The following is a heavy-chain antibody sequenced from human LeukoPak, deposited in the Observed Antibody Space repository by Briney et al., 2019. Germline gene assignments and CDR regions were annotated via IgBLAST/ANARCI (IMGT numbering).Heavy chain of an antibody. CDR3: ATAPMDTAMVHNDFDY. D-gene: IGHD5-18*01. CDR1: GYTFPDYG. J-gene: IGHJ4*02. CDR2: ISAYNGNT. Sequence: ASVRVSCKASGYTFPDYGISWVRQAPGQGLEWMGWISAYNGNTNYAQKLQGRVTMTTDTSTSTAYMELRSLRSDDTAVYYCATAPMDTAMVHNDFDYWGQGTLVTVSS. V-gene: IGHV1-18*01.